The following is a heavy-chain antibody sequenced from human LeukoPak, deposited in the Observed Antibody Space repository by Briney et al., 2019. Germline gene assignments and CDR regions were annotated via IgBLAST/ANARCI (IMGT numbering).Heavy chain of an antibody. D-gene: IGHD2-2*01. CDR2: IIPILGIA. V-gene: IGHV1-69*04. Sequence: ASVKVSCKASGGTFSSYAISWVRQAPGQGLEWMGRIIPILGIANYAQKFQGRVTITADKSTSTAYMELSSLRSEDTAVYYCARDLNSHRIVVPAAMNYWGQGTLVTVSS. J-gene: IGHJ4*02. CDR1: GGTFSSYA. CDR3: ARDLNSHRIVVPAAMNY.